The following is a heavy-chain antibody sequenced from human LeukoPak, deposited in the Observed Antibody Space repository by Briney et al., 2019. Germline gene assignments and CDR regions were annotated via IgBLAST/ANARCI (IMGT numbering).Heavy chain of an antibody. CDR2: INWNGGST. D-gene: IGHD4-23*01. Sequence: PGGSLRLSCAASGFTFGDYGMSWVRQAPGKGLEWVSGINWNGGSTGYADSVKGRFTISRDNAKNSLYLQMNSLRAEDTAVYYCAKDIYGGNWPNDYWGHGTLVTVSS. J-gene: IGHJ4*01. V-gene: IGHV3-20*04. CDR3: AKDIYGGNWPNDY. CDR1: GFTFGDYG.